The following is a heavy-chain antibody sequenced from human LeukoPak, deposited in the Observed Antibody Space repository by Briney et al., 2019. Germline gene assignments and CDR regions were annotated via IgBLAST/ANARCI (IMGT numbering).Heavy chain of an antibody. CDR2: ISGSGGST. CDR3: AKSRDFYYYDSSGYRDAFDI. D-gene: IGHD3-22*01. Sequence: GGSLRLSCAASGFTFSSYAMSWVRQAPGKGLEWVSAISGSGGSTYYADSVKGRFTISRDNSKNTLYLQMNSLRAEDTAVYYCAKSRDFYYYDSSGYRDAFDIWGQGTMVTVSS. CDR1: GFTFSSYA. V-gene: IGHV3-23*01. J-gene: IGHJ3*02.